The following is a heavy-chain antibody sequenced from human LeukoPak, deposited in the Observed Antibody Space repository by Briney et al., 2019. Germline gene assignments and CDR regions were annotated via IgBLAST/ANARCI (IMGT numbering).Heavy chain of an antibody. CDR2: INHSGST. CDR1: GGSFSGYY. J-gene: IGHJ3*02. Sequence: SETLSLTCAVYGGSFSGYYWSWIRQPPGRGLEWIGEINHSGSTNYNPSLKSRVTISVDTSKNQFSLKLSSVTAADTAVYYCARAGYGDYEGAFDIWGQGTMVTVSS. D-gene: IGHD4-17*01. CDR3: ARAGYGDYEGAFDI. V-gene: IGHV4-34*01.